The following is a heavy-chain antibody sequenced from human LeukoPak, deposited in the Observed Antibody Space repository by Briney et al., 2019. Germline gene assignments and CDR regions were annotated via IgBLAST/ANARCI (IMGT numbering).Heavy chain of an antibody. Sequence: GGSLRLSCAASGFTFSSYGMHWVRQAPGKGLEWVAVISYDGSNKYYADSVKGRFTISRDNSKNTLYLQMNSLRAGDTAVYYCASLSGSRGSAFDVWGQGTMVTVSS. CDR1: GFTFSSYG. CDR3: ASLSGSRGSAFDV. CDR2: ISYDGSNK. J-gene: IGHJ3*01. D-gene: IGHD1-26*01. V-gene: IGHV3-30*03.